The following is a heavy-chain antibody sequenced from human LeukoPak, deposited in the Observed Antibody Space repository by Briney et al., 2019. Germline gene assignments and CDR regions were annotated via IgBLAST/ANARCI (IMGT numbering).Heavy chain of an antibody. Sequence: ASVKVSCKASGYTFTGYYMHWVRQAPGQGLEWMGWINPNSGGTNYAQKFQGRVTMTRDTSISTAYMELSRLRSEDTAVYYCARDSERGYSYGYFDYWGQGTLVTVSS. CDR2: INPNSGGT. CDR1: GYTFTGYY. D-gene: IGHD5-18*01. V-gene: IGHV1-2*02. CDR3: ARDSERGYSYGYFDY. J-gene: IGHJ4*02.